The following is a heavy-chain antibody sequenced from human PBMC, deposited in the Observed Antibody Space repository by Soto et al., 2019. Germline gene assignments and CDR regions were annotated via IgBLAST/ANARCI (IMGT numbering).Heavy chain of an antibody. CDR1: GGSFSGYY. D-gene: IGHD3-10*01. J-gene: IGHJ6*02. CDR2: INHSGST. Sequence: PSETLSLTCAVYGGSFSGYYWSWIRQPPGKGQEWIGEINHSGSTNYNPSLKSRVTISVDTSKNQFSLKLSSVTAADTAVYYCARGGSWSLYYYGSGSYKVGMDVWGQGTTVTVSS. V-gene: IGHV4-34*01. CDR3: ARGGSWSLYYYGSGSYKVGMDV.